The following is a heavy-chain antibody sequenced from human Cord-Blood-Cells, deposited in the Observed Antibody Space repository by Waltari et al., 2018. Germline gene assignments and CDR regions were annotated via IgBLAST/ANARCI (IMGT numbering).Heavy chain of an antibody. D-gene: IGHD3-22*01. CDR2: IKQDGSEK. Sequence: EVQLVESGGGLVQPGGSLRLSCAASGFTFSSYWMGWVRQAPGKGLEWVANIKQDGSEKYYVDSVKGRFTISRDNAKNSLYLQMNSLRAEDTAVYYCARGYYDSSGYYYYWGQGTLVTVSS. CDR3: ARGYYDSSGYYYY. CDR1: GFTFSSYW. V-gene: IGHV3-7*01. J-gene: IGHJ4*02.